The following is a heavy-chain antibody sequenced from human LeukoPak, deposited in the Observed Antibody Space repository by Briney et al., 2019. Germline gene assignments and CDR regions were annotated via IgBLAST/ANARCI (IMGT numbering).Heavy chain of an antibody. CDR2: IYYSGST. CDR1: GGSISSSSYY. J-gene: IGHJ4*02. CDR3: ARTSPMTRVTTNDY. Sequence: PSETLSLTCTVAGGSISSSSYYWGWIRQPPGKGLEWIGSIYYSGSTYYNPSLKSRVTISVDTSKNQLSLKLSSVTAADTAVYYCARTSPMTRVTTNDYWGQGTLVTVSS. V-gene: IGHV4-39*01. D-gene: IGHD4-17*01.